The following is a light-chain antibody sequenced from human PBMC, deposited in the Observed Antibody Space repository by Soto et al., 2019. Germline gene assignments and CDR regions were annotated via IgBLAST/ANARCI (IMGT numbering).Light chain of an antibody. Sequence: EIVLTQSPGTLSLSPGERATLSCRASQSVSSSHLAWYQQKPGQAPRLLIYGASNRATGIPDKFSGSGSGTDYTLTVSRLAPEDFAVYYCQYYGSSPYTFGQGTKLEIK. CDR1: QSVSSSH. CDR2: GAS. V-gene: IGKV3-20*01. CDR3: QYYGSSPYT. J-gene: IGKJ2*01.